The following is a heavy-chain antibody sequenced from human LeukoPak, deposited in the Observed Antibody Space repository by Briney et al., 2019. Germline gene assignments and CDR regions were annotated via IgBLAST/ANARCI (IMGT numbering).Heavy chain of an antibody. D-gene: IGHD3-22*01. CDR2: IKTDGSAK. J-gene: IGHJ4*02. Sequence: PGGSLRLSCAASGFILSVYCMTWLRQAPGKGLECVANIKTDGSAKYYPDSVKDRFTVSRYNAKNSLYLQMNNIRADDTHIYNCTRDLNHDSRGWGQGTLVTVSS. CDR1: GFILSVYC. V-gene: IGHV3-7*01. CDR3: TRDLNHDSRG.